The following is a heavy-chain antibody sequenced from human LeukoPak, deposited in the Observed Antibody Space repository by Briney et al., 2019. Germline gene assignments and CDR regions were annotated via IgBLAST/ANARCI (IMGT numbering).Heavy chain of an antibody. J-gene: IGHJ4*02. CDR3: ARDDGSYGAAFDY. CDR2: IYYSGST. Sequence: PSETLSLTCTVSGGSISSYYWSWIRQPPGKGLEWIGYIYYSGSTNYNPSLKSRVTISVDTSKNQFSLKLSSETAADTAVYYCARDDGSYGAAFDYWGQGTLVTVSS. D-gene: IGHD1-26*01. CDR1: GGSISSYY. V-gene: IGHV4-59*01.